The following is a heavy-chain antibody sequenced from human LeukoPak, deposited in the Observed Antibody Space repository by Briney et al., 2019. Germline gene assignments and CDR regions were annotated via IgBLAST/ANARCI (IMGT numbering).Heavy chain of an antibody. CDR3: ARAPTYYYDSGGPGGFDY. CDR1: GGSISSGSYY. D-gene: IGHD3-22*01. CDR2: IYTSGST. V-gene: IGHV4-61*02. J-gene: IGHJ4*02. Sequence: SQTLSLTCTVSGGSISSGSYYWSWIRHPAGKGLEWIGRIYTSGSTNYNPSLKSRVTISVDTSKNQFSLKLSSVTAADTAVYYCARAPTYYYDSGGPGGFDYGGQGPLVTVPS.